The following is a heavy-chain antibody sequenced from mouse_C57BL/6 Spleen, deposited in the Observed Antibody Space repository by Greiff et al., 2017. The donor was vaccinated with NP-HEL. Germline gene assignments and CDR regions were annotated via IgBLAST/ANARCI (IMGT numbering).Heavy chain of an antibody. J-gene: IGHJ1*03. CDR1: GFTFSSYA. CDR3: TRDGAYYYGSSLYFDV. D-gene: IGHD1-1*01. CDR2: ISSGGDYI. V-gene: IGHV5-9-1*02. Sequence: DVQLVESGEGLVKPGGSLKLSCAASGFTFSSYAMSWVRQTPEKRLEWVAYISSGGDYIYYADTVKGRFTISRDNARNTLYLQMSSLKSEDTAMYYCTRDGAYYYGSSLYFDVWGTGTTVTVSS.